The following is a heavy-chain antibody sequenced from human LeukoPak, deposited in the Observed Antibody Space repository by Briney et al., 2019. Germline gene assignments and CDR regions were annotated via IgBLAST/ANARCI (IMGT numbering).Heavy chain of an antibody. J-gene: IGHJ4*02. CDR1: GGSFSGYY. CDR2: INHSGST. CDR3: ARVSDYYGSGSQVYYFDY. D-gene: IGHD3-10*01. Sequence: PSETLSLTCAVYGGSFSGYYWSWIRQPPGKGLEWIGEINHSGSTNYNPSLKSRVTMSVDTSKNQFSLKLSSVTAADTAVYYCARVSDYYGSGSQVYYFDYWGQGTLVTVSS. V-gene: IGHV4-34*01.